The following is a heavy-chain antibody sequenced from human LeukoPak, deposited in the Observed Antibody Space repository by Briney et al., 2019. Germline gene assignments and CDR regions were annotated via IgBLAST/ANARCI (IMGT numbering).Heavy chain of an antibody. V-gene: IGHV3-7*01. CDR3: AKSFDSSGYYWPGYDY. D-gene: IGHD3-22*01. CDR1: RFTFSSYW. CDR2: IKQDGSEK. J-gene: IGHJ4*02. Sequence: GGSLRLSCAASRFTFSSYWMSWVRQAPGKGLEWVANIKQDGSEKYYVDSVKGRFTISRDNAKNSLYLQMSSLRAEDTAVYYCAKSFDSSGYYWPGYDYWGQGTLVTVSS.